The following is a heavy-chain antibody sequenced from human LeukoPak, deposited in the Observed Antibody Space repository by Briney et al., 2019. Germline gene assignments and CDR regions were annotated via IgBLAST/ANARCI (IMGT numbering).Heavy chain of an antibody. CDR2: IYRSGTT. CDR1: GGSISSYY. J-gene: IGHJ5*02. D-gene: IGHD1-26*01. Sequence: SETLSLTCTVSGGSISSYYWSWIRQPPGKGLEWIGSIYRSGTTYYNPSLKSRVTMSVDTPNNQFSLKLTSVTAADTAMYYCSRLSHVAGAPKVSWFDPWGQGTLVTVSS. V-gene: IGHV4-59*04. CDR3: SRLSHVAGAPKVSWFDP.